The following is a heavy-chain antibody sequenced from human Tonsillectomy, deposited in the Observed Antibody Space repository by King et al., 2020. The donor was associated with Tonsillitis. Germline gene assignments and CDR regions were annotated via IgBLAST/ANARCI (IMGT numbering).Heavy chain of an antibody. J-gene: IGHJ4*02. CDR1: GFSFSSYT. CDR2: IVSRCSTT. D-gene: IGHD3-9*01. V-gene: IGHV3-48*01. CDR3: ARDKDWAFDY. Sequence: VQLVESGGGLVQPGGSLRLSCAASGFSFSSYTMNWVRQAPGKGLEWVVYIVSRCSTTRYADSVKGRFTISRDNSQNSLYLQMNGLRAEDTAVYYCARDKDWAFDYWGQGTWSPSPQ.